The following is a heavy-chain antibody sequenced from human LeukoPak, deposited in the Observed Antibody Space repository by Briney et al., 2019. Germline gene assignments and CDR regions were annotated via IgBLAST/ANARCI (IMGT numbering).Heavy chain of an antibody. CDR1: GGSISSGSYY. J-gene: IGHJ4*02. Sequence: SQTLSLTCTVSGGSISSGSYYWSWIRQTAGKGLEWIGRIYTSGSTNYNPSLKSRVTISVDTSKNQFSLKLSSATAADTAVYYCASGLLGATWSFDYWGQGTLVTVSS. V-gene: IGHV4-61*02. D-gene: IGHD1-26*01. CDR2: IYTSGST. CDR3: ASGLLGATWSFDY.